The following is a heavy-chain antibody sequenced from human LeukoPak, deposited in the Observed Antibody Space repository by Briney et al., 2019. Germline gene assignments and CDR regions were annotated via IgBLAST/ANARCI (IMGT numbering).Heavy chain of an antibody. CDR2: IRGSGGRT. CDR3: AMAVIGSGWTLDY. Sequence: GGSLRLSCAASGFTFLSYAMSWVRQAPGKGLEWVSTIRGSGGRTSYADSVKGRFTISRDNSKNTLYLQVNSLRAEDTAIYYCAMAVIGSGWTLDYWGQGTLVTVSS. J-gene: IGHJ4*02. CDR1: GFTFLSYA. D-gene: IGHD6-19*01. V-gene: IGHV3-23*01.